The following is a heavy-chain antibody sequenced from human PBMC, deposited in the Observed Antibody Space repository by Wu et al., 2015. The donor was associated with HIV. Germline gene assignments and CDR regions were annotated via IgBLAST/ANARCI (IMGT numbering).Heavy chain of an antibody. D-gene: IGHD3-3*01. CDR1: GYTFTGYY. CDR2: INPNSGGT. CDR3: ARKVIIGARRGNFDY. J-gene: IGHJ4*02. Sequence: QVQLVQSVAEVKKPGASVKVSCKASGYTFTGYYMHWVRQAPGQGLEWMGWINPNSGGTNYAQKFQGRVTMTRDTSISTAYMELSRLRSDDTAVYYCARKVIIGARRGNFDYWGQGTLVTVSS. V-gene: IGHV1-2*02.